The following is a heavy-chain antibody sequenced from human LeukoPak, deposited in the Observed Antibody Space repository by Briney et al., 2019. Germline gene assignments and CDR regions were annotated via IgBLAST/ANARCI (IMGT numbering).Heavy chain of an antibody. D-gene: IGHD2-2*01. J-gene: IGHJ2*01. CDR2: IIPIFGTA. CDR1: GGTFSSYA. V-gene: IGHV1-69*05. CDR3: ARGYCSSTSCYGYYWYFDL. Sequence: SVKVSCKASGGTFSSYAISWVRQAPGQGLEWMRRIIPIFGTANYAQKFQGRVTITTDESTSTAYMELSSLRSEDTAVYYCARGYCSSTSCYGYYWYFDLWGRGTLVTVSS.